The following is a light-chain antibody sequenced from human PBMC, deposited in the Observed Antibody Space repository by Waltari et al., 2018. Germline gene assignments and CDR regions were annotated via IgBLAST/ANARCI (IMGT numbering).Light chain of an antibody. Sequence: QSALTQPASVSGSPGQSITISCTGTSNDVGAYDFVSWYRQYPGEAPKLMIYDVMNRPSGVSDRFSGSKSANTASRTISGLQADDEGDYYCFACRGGNTLVFGGGTKVTVL. J-gene: IGLJ2*01. CDR1: SNDVGAYDF. CDR2: DVM. CDR3: FACRGGNTLV. V-gene: IGLV2-14*03.